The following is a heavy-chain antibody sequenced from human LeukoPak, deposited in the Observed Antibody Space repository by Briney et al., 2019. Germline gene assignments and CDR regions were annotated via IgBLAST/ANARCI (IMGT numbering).Heavy chain of an antibody. V-gene: IGHV3-7*01. Sequence: GGSLRLSCAASGFTFSNYWMSWVRRAPGKGLEWVANIKQDGSERYYVDSVKGRFTISRDNAKNSLYLQMTSLTVEDTAVYYCAREDDWNYEDYWGQGTLVAVAS. CDR3: AREDDWNYEDY. J-gene: IGHJ4*02. CDR2: IKQDGSER. D-gene: IGHD1-7*01. CDR1: GFTFSNYW.